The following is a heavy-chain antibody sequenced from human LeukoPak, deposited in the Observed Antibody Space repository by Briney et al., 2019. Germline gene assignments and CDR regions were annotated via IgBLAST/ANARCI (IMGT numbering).Heavy chain of an antibody. CDR3: AREGSYSSGWYYFDY. D-gene: IGHD6-19*01. Sequence: GGSLRLSCAASGFTFSSYWMHWVRQAPGKGLVWVSRINSDGSSTSYADSVKGRFTISRDNAKNTLYLQMNSLRAEDTAVYYCAREGSYSSGWYYFDYWGQGTLVTVSS. V-gene: IGHV3-74*01. CDR2: INSDGSST. J-gene: IGHJ4*02. CDR1: GFTFSSYW.